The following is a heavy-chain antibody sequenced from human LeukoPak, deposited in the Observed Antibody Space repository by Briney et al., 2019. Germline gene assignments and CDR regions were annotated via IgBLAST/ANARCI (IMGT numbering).Heavy chain of an antibody. CDR3: ARAYGLSSRLDY. Sequence: GGSLRLSCAASGFTVSSNYMSWVRQAPGKGLEWVSVIYSGGSTYYADSVKGRFTISRDNSKNTLYLQMNSLRAEDTAVYYCARAYGLSSRLDYWGQGTLVTVSS. CDR2: IYSGGST. V-gene: IGHV3-53*01. J-gene: IGHJ4*02. D-gene: IGHD3-16*02. CDR1: GFTVSSNY.